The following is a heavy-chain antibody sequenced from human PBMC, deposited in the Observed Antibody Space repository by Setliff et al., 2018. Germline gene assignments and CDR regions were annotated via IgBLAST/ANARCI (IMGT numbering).Heavy chain of an antibody. D-gene: IGHD4-4*01. CDR1: GGSISSSSYY. CDR3: ARGVTRPIYYYYYYMDV. Sequence: PSETLSLTCTVSGGSISSSSYYWGWIRQPPGKGLEWIGSIYYSGSTYYNPALKSRVTISVDTSKNQFSLKLSSVTAADTALYYCARGVTRPIYYYYYYMDVWGKGTTVTVSS. V-gene: IGHV4-39*01. J-gene: IGHJ6*03. CDR2: IYYSGST.